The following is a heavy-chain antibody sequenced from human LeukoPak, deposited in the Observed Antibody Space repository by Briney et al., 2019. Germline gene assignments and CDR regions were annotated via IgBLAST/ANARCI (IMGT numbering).Heavy chain of an antibody. Sequence: SQTLSLTCNVSGASISSGDYHWNWIRQPPGKGLEWIGFIHDSGTTYYNPSLKSRVTISRDMSKNQLSLMLSSVTAADTAVYYCARGFGAGNYYYGWFDPWGQGTLVSVSS. J-gene: IGHJ5*02. CDR3: ARGFGAGNYYYGWFDP. V-gene: IGHV4-30-4*01. D-gene: IGHD3-10*01. CDR2: IHDSGTT. CDR1: GASISSGDYH.